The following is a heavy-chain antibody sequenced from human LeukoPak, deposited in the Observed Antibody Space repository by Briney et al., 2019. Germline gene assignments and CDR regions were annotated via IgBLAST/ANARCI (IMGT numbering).Heavy chain of an antibody. CDR2: ISSSGSTI. CDR3: ARARTGKSYYYMDV. V-gene: IGHV3-11*04. Sequence: GGALRLSCAASGFTFSDYYMSWIRQAPGKGLEWVSYISSSGSTIYYADSVKGRFTISRDNAKNSLYLQMNSLRAEDTAVYYCARARTGKSYYYMDVWGKGTTITVSS. J-gene: IGHJ6*03. D-gene: IGHD1-1*01. CDR1: GFTFSDYY.